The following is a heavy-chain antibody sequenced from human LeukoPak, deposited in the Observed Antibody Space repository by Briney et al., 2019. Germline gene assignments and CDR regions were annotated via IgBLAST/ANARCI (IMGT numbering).Heavy chain of an antibody. D-gene: IGHD2-15*01. CDR3: AKGVGYCSGGSCQQFDY. Sequence: GGSLRLSCAASGFTFSSYSMNWVRQAPGKGLEWVSYISSRSATIYYADSVKGRFTISRDNAKNSLYLQMNSLRAEDTAVYYCAKGVGYCSGGSCQQFDYWGQGTLVTVSS. V-gene: IGHV3-48*01. J-gene: IGHJ4*02. CDR1: GFTFSSYS. CDR2: ISSRSATI.